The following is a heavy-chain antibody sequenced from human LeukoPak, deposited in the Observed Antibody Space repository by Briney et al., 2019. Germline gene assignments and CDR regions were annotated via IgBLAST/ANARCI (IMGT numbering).Heavy chain of an antibody. Sequence: SETLSLTCSLSGGSLSSSSYYWAWLRQPPGKGLEWIGSIYYSGNIYYSLSLKSRVTIFVDTSKNEFSLNLSSVTAADPAVYYCARMVRRLERFNIGRDSAYATGYYFDYWGQGTLVTVSS. D-gene: IGHD5-12*01. CDR2: IYYSGNI. CDR3: ARMVRRLERFNIGRDSAYATGYYFDY. J-gene: IGHJ4*02. CDR1: GGSLSSSSYY. V-gene: IGHV4-39*01.